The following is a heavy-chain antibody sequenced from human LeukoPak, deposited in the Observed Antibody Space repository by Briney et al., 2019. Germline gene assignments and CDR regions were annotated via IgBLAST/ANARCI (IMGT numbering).Heavy chain of an antibody. Sequence: GGSLRLSCAASGFTFSSYEMNWVRQAPGKGLEWVSYISSSGTTIYYADSVQGRFTISRDDSKTTVYLLMNSLRAEDTAVYYCAREVAPLYFHYGMDVWGEGTTVTVSS. J-gene: IGHJ6*01. CDR3: AREVAPLYFHYGMDV. CDR1: GFTFSSYE. D-gene: IGHD2-21*01. CDR2: ISSSGTTI. V-gene: IGHV3-48*03.